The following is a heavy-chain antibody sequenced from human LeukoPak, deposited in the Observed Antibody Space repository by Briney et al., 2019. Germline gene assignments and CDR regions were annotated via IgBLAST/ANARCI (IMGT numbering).Heavy chain of an antibody. Sequence: PGGSLRLSCAASGFTFSSYAMSWVRQAPGKGLEWVSAISGSGGSTYYADSVKGRFTISRGNSKNTLYLQMNSLRAEDTAVYYCARDRVPGMATIKLNPIDYWGQGTLVTVSS. D-gene: IGHD5-24*01. CDR2: ISGSGGST. CDR1: GFTFSSYA. CDR3: ARDRVPGMATIKLNPIDY. J-gene: IGHJ4*02. V-gene: IGHV3-23*01.